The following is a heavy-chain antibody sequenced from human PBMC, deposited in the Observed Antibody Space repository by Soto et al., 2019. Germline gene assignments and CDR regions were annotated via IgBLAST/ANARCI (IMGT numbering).Heavy chain of an antibody. CDR2: ISEGGTTT. CDR1: GFMFNDYE. J-gene: IGHJ4*02. CDR3: VRDARGGGLLLWDC. D-gene: IGHD3-16*01. V-gene: IGHV3-48*03. Sequence: EVQLVESGGGLAQSGGSLRLSCAASGFMFNDYEMNWVRQAPGKGLEWVSYISEGGTTTHYTDSVKGRFTISRDNAKESLDLQMNSLTHQHTATYFCVRDARGGGLLLWDCWGQGVVVSVSS.